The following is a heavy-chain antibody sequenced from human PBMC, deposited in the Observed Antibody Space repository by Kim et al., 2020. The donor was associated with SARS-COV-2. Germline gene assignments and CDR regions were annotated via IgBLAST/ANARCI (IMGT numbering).Heavy chain of an antibody. J-gene: IGHJ6*02. CDR2: IRRKVNSYAT. CDR3: TRATGGDYYYGMDV. V-gene: IGHV3-73*01. CDR1: GFTFSGST. Sequence: GGSLRLSCAASGFTFSGSTMHWVRQASGKGLEWVGRIRRKVNSYATAYAASVKGRFTISRDDSKNTAYLQMNSLKTEDTAVYYCTRATGGDYYYGMDVWGQGTTVTVSS. D-gene: IGHD3-16*01.